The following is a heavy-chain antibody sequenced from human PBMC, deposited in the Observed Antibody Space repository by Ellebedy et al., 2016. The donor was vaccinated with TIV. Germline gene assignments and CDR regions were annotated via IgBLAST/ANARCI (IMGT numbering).Heavy chain of an antibody. V-gene: IGHV3-74*01. Sequence: PGGSLRLSCAASGFTLSGSYMHWVRQAPGKGLQWVARINTDGSSTSYADSMEGRFTISRDNVKNTVFLEMNSLRAEDTAIYYCARETARYFDWDHWGQGTLVTVSS. D-gene: IGHD3-9*01. CDR3: ARETARYFDWDH. J-gene: IGHJ4*02. CDR2: INTDGSST. CDR1: GFTLSGSY.